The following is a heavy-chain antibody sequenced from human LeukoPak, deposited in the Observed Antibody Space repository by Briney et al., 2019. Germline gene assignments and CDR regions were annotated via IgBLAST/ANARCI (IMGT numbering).Heavy chain of an antibody. Sequence: GRSLRLSCAASGFTFSSYAMHWVRQAPGKGLEWVAVISYDGSNKYYADSVKGRFTISKDNSKNTLYLQMNSLRAEDTVVYYCGSSGYYAFDAFDIWGKGTMVTVSS. V-gene: IGHV3-30*04. J-gene: IGHJ3*02. CDR2: ISYDGSNK. CDR1: GFTFSSYA. CDR3: GSSGYYAFDAFDI. D-gene: IGHD3-22*01.